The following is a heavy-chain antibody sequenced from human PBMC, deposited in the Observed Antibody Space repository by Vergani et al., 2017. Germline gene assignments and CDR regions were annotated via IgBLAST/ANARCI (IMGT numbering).Heavy chain of an antibody. Sequence: EVQLVESGGGLVQPGGSLRLSCAASGFTFSSYSMNWVRQAPGKGLEWVSYISSSSSTIYYADSVKGRFTISRDNAKNSLYLQMNSLRAEDTAVYYCARSPFWSGLPLGYYYGMDVWGQGTTVTVSS. V-gene: IGHV3-48*01. CDR1: GFTFSSYS. J-gene: IGHJ6*02. D-gene: IGHD3-3*01. CDR2: ISSSSSTI. CDR3: ARSPFWSGLPLGYYYGMDV.